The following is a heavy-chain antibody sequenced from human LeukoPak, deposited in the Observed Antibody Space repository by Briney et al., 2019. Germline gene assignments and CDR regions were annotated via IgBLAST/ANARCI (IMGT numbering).Heavy chain of an antibody. V-gene: IGHV4-39*01. J-gene: IGHJ4*02. Sequence: SETLSLTCTVSGGSISSSSYYWSWIRQPPGKGLEWIGEINHSGSTNYNPSLKSRVTISVDTSKNQFSLKLSSVTAADTAVYYCARHPRKIWFGEARYYFDYWGQGTLVTVSS. D-gene: IGHD3-10*01. CDR3: ARHPRKIWFGEARYYFDY. CDR2: INHSGST. CDR1: GGSISSSSYY.